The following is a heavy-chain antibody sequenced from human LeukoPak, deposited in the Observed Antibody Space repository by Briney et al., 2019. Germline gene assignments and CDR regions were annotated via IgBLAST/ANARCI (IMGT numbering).Heavy chain of an antibody. J-gene: IGHJ3*02. CDR1: GGTFSSYA. CDR2: IIPIFGTA. V-gene: IGHV1-69*05. Sequence: GASVKVSCKASGGTFSSYAISWVRQAPGQGLEWMGGIIPIFGTANYAQKFQGRVTITTDESTSTAYMELSSLRSEDTAVYFCARADGTTGGSFDIWGQGTMVTVSS. D-gene: IGHD1-1*01. CDR3: ARADGTTGGSFDI.